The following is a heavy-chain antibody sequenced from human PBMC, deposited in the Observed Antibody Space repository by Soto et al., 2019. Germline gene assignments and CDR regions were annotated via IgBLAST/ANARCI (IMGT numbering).Heavy chain of an antibody. V-gene: IGHV4-34*01. CDR3: ARVSRSPPYFDY. CDR2: INHSGST. Sequence: PSETLSLRCVFYVGSFSGYHRSWIRQPPGKGLEWIGEINHSGSTNYKPSLKSRVTISVDTSKNQFSLKLSSVTAADTAVYYCARVSRSPPYFDYWGQGTLVTVS. CDR1: VGSFSGYH. J-gene: IGHJ4*02. D-gene: IGHD3-16*02.